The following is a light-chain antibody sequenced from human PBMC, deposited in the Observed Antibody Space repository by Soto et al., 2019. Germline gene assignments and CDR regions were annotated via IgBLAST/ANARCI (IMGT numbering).Light chain of an antibody. CDR3: SSYTSSSTLE. CDR1: SSDVGGYNY. CDR2: DVS. Sequence: QSALTQPASVSGSAGESITISCTGTSSDVGGYNYVSWYQQHPGKAPKLMIYDVSNRPSGVSNRFSGSKSGNTASLTISGLQAEDEADYYCSSYTSSSTLEVGGGTKLTV. V-gene: IGLV2-14*01. J-gene: IGLJ2*01.